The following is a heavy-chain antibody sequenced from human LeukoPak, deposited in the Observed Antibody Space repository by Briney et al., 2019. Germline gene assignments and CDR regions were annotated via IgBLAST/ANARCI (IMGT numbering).Heavy chain of an antibody. V-gene: IGHV1-18*04. J-gene: IGHJ6*04. CDR1: GYTFTCYG. CDR2: ISGYNGNT. Sequence: ASVKVSCKASGYTFTCYGISWVRQAPGQGLEWTGWISGYNGNTNYAQKVQGRVTMTTDTSTSTAYMELRSLRSDDTAVYYCARDPLSVGMDVWGKGTTVTVSS. CDR3: ARDPLSVGMDV.